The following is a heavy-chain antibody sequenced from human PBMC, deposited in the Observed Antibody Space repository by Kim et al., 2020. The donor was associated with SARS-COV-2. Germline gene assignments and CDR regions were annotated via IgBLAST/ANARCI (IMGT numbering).Heavy chain of an antibody. CDR2: IIPIFGTA. CDR3: RFLTGYSEGYYFDY. Sequence: SVKVSCKASGGTFSSYAISWVRQAPGQGLEWMGGIIPIFGTANYAQKFQGRVTITADESTSTAYMELSSLRSEDTAVYYCRFLTGYSEGYYFDYWGQGTLVTVSS. V-gene: IGHV1-69*13. D-gene: IGHD3-9*01. J-gene: IGHJ4*02. CDR1: GGTFSSYA.